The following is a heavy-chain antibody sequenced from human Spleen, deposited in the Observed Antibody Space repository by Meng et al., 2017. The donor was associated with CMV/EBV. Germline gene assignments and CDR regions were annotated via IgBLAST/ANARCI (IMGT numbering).Heavy chain of an antibody. CDR3: ARDGVYLYYYFDY. D-gene: IGHD5/OR15-5a*01. CDR2: IYYSGST. V-gene: IGHV4-61*01. Sequence: SETLSLTCTVSGGSVSSGSYYWSWIRQPPGKGLEWIGYIYYSGSTYYNPSLKSRVTISVDTSKNQFSLKLSSVTAADTAVYYCARDGVYLYYYFDYWGQGTLVTVSS. J-gene: IGHJ4*02. CDR1: GGSVSSGSYY.